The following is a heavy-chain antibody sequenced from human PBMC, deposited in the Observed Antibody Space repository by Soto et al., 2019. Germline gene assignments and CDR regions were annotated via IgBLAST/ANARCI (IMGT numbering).Heavy chain of an antibody. CDR1: GFTFSSYA. Sequence: EVQLLESGGGLVQPGGSLRLSCAASGFTFSSYAMSWVRQAPGKGLEWVSAISGSGGSTYYADSVKGRFTISRDNSKNTLYLQMNSLRAEDTAVYYCAKDPKRAYYYDSSGYPYFDYWGQGTLVTVSS. J-gene: IGHJ4*02. V-gene: IGHV3-23*01. CDR2: ISGSGGST. CDR3: AKDPKRAYYYDSSGYPYFDY. D-gene: IGHD3-22*01.